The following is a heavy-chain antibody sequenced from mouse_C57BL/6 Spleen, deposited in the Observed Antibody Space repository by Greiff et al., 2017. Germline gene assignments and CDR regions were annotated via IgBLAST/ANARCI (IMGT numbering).Heavy chain of an antibody. CDR2: IYPGSGST. J-gene: IGHJ1*03. CDR1: GYTFTSYW. Sequence: VQLQQPGAELVKPGASVKMSCKASGYTFTSYWITWVKQRPGQGLEWIGDIYPGSGSTNYNEKFKSKATLTVDTSSSTAYMQLSNLTSEDSAVYYCARGGWLLRYFDGWGTGTAVTVTS. CDR3: ARGGWLLRYFDG. D-gene: IGHD2-3*01. V-gene: IGHV1-55*01.